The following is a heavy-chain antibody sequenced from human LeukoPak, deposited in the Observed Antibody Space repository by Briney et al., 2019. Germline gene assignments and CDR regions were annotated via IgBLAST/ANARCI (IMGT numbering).Heavy chain of an antibody. V-gene: IGHV4-61*02. CDR1: GGSISSGSYY. D-gene: IGHD1-20*01. Sequence: SQTLSLTCTVSGGSISSGSYYWSWIRQPAGKGLEWIGRIYTSGSTNYNPSLKSRVTISVDTSKNQFSLKLSSVTAADTAVYYCARQLSGITGTGRAFDIWGQGTMVTVSS. J-gene: IGHJ3*02. CDR3: ARQLSGITGTGRAFDI. CDR2: IYTSGST.